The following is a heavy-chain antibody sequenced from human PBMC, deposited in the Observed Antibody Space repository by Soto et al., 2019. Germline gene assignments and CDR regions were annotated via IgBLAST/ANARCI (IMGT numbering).Heavy chain of an antibody. CDR2: MNPDSENT. V-gene: IGHV1-8*01. D-gene: IGHD3-10*01. J-gene: IGHJ6*02. Sequence: QVHLVQSGAEVKQPGASVRVSCKASGYTFTNYDITWVRQATGQGLEWMGWMNPDSENTGSPQKFQGRVTMTVNTSLNTAEMELTSLRSEDKAVYYCTRAQFEFGSYCGLDVWGQGTTVTVSS. CDR3: TRAQFEFGSYCGLDV. CDR1: GYTFTNYD.